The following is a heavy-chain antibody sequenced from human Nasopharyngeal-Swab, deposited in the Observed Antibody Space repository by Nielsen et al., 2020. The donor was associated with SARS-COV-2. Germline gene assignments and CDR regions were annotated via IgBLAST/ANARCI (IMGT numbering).Heavy chain of an antibody. J-gene: IGHJ6*03. D-gene: IGHD1-7*01. CDR1: GFTFSSYE. CDR3: ARLELRGHYYYMDV. Sequence: GESLKISCAASGFTFSSYEMNWVRQAPGKGLEWVSYISSSGSTIYYADSVKGRFTISRDNAKNSLYLQMNSLRAEDTAVYYCARLELRGHYYYMDVWGKGTTVTVSS. V-gene: IGHV3-48*03. CDR2: ISSSGSTI.